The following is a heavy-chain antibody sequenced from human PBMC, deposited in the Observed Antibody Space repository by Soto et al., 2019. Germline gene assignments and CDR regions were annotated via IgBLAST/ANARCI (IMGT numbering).Heavy chain of an antibody. CDR3: ARPLVGATRFPFRDDY. CDR2: ISYDGSNK. D-gene: IGHD1-26*01. CDR1: GFTFSSYA. J-gene: IGHJ4*02. V-gene: IGHV3-30-3*01. Sequence: PLRLSFVVPGFTFSSYALHCVREAPFKGLEWVAVISYDGSNKYYADYVKGRFTIYRDNSKNTLYMQMNSLRAEDTAVYYCARPLVGATRFPFRDDYWGQGILVTASS.